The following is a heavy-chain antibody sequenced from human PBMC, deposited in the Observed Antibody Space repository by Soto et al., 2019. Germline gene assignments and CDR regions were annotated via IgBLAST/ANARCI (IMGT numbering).Heavy chain of an antibody. CDR3: ATGRGIVLVPAAPFDY. V-gene: IGHV3-74*01. J-gene: IGHJ4*02. D-gene: IGHD2-2*01. CDR1: GFTFSSYW. CDR2: IKSDGSST. Sequence: EVQLVESGGGLVQPGGSLRLSCAASGFTFSSYWMHWVRQAPGKGLVWVSRIKSDGSSTSYADSVKGRFTISRDNAKNTLYLQMNSLRAEDTAVYYCATGRGIVLVPAAPFDYWGQGTLVTVSS.